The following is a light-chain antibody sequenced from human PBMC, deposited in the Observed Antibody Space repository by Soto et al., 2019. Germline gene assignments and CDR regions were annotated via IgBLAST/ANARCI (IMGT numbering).Light chain of an antibody. J-gene: IGLJ1*01. CDR1: SGDVGGYNY. CDR2: DVS. CDR3: CSYAGSFTQV. Sequence: QSALTQPRSVSGSPGQSVTISCTGTSGDVGGYNYVSWYQQHPGKAPKLMIYDVSERPSGVPDRFSGSKSGNTASLTISGLQAEDEADYYCCSYAGSFTQVFGTGTKVTVL. V-gene: IGLV2-11*01.